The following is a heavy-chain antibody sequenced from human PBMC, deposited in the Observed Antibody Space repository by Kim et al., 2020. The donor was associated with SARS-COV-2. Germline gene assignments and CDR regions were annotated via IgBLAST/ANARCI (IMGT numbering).Heavy chain of an antibody. V-gene: IGHV4-59*08. Sequence: SETLSLTCTVSGGSISSYYWSWIRQPPGKGLEWIGYIYYSGSTNYNPSLKSRVTISVDTSKNQFSLKLSSVTAADTAVYYCASSGPGSYSLGFDYWGQGTLVTVSS. CDR2: IYYSGST. CDR1: GGSISSYY. J-gene: IGHJ4*02. D-gene: IGHD1-26*01. CDR3: ASSGPGSYSLGFDY.